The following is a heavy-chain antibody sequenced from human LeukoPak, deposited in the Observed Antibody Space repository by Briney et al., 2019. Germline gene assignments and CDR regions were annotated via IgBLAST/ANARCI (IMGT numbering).Heavy chain of an antibody. J-gene: IGHJ4*02. CDR3: ARDDFEALAGTHY. D-gene: IGHD6-13*01. CDR2: IYYSGST. CDR1: GGSISSSSYY. Sequence: SETLSLTCTVSGGSISSSSYYWGWIRQPPGKGLEWIGSIYYSGSTYYNPSLKSRVTISVDTSKNQFSLKLSSVTAADTAVYYCARDDFEALAGTHYWGQGTLVTVSS. V-gene: IGHV4-39*07.